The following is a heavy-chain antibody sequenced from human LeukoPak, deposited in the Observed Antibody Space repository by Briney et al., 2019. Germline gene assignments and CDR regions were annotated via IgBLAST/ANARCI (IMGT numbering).Heavy chain of an antibody. J-gene: IGHJ4*02. CDR1: GFTFSSYW. CDR2: IKQDGSEK. Sequence: GGSLRPSCAASGFTFSSYWMSWVRQAPGKGLEWVANIKQDGSEKYYVDSVKGRFTISRDNAKNSLYLQMNSLRGEDTAVYYCAKDGGYSSGWYGTIFDYWGQGTLVTVSS. D-gene: IGHD6-19*01. V-gene: IGHV3-7*03. CDR3: AKDGGYSSGWYGTIFDY.